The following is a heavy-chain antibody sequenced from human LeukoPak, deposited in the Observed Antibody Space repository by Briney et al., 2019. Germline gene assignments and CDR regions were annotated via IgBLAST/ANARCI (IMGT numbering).Heavy chain of an antibody. CDR1: GFTFSSYA. Sequence: QPGGSLRLSCAASGFTFSSYAMSWVRQSPGKGLEWVSAISGSGGNTYSADSVKGRCTISRDNSKKTLFLHMNSLRAEGTAVYYCARGMSATSGYLELEYWGQGTLVTVST. D-gene: IGHD3-22*01. CDR2: ISGSGGNT. V-gene: IGHV3-23*01. J-gene: IGHJ4*02. CDR3: ARGMSATSGYLELEY.